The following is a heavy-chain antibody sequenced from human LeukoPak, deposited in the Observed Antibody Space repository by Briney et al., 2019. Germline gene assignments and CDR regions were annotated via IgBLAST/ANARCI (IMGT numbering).Heavy chain of an antibody. D-gene: IGHD3-3*01. CDR2: INTGSTNT. V-gene: IGHV1-3*04. CDR1: GYTFTTYS. CDR3: ARDRDFWSGYPNHWFDP. J-gene: IGHJ5*02. Sequence: ASVTVSCKASGYTFTTYSLHWVRQAPGQSLEWMGWINTGSTNTKYSQKFQGRVTMTTDTSTSTAYMELRSLRSDDTAVYYCARDRDFWSGYPNHWFDPWGQGTLVTVSS.